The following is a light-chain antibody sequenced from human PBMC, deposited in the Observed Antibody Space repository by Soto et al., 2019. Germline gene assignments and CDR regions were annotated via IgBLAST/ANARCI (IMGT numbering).Light chain of an antibody. CDR2: DAS. J-gene: IGKJ1*01. CDR3: QQRSNWPRWT. V-gene: IGKV3-11*01. CDR1: QSVSSY. Sequence: EIVLIQSAXTLSLSPGERATLSCRASQSVSSYLAWYQQKPGQAPRLLIYDASNRATGIPARFSGSGSGTDFTLTIRSLEPEDFAVYYCQQRSNWPRWTFGQGTKV.